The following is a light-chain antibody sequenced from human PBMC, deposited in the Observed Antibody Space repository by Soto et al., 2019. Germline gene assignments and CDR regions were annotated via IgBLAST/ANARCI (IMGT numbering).Light chain of an antibody. CDR2: DAS. CDR1: QSVSSY. J-gene: IGKJ2*01. Sequence: EIVLTQSPATLSLSPGERATLSCRASQSVSSYLAWYQQKPGQAPRLLIYDASNRATGIPARFSGSGSGTDFPLTISSLEPEDFAVYYCQQRSNWSFGQGTKLEIK. V-gene: IGKV3-11*01. CDR3: QQRSNWS.